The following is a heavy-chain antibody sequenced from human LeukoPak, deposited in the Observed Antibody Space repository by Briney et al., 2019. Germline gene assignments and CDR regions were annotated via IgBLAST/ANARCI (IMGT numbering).Heavy chain of an antibody. CDR1: GGSISNYH. Sequence: PSETLSLTCTVSGGSISNYHWSWIRQPAGKGLEWIGQIHTSGGTNYNPPLKSRVSMSIDTTEDQVSLTIRSVTAADTAFYYCARRDISSGWSFDYWGQGSPVTLSS. CDR2: IHTSGGT. V-gene: IGHV4-4*07. D-gene: IGHD6-19*01. CDR3: ARRDISSGWSFDY. J-gene: IGHJ4*02.